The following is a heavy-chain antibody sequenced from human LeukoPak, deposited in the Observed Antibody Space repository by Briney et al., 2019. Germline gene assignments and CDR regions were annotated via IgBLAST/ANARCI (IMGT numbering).Heavy chain of an antibody. Sequence: SVKISCKASGYIFTTYYIVWVRQAPGQGLEWMGIISPGGGSTDYAQKFQGRALMTRDTSTSTVYMELSSLRSDDTAVYYCARDQILQIWFGPYFWGQGPLVPVSS. CDR3: ARDQILQIWFGPYF. V-gene: IGHV1-46*01. D-gene: IGHD3-10*01. J-gene: IGHJ1*01. CDR1: GYIFTTYY. CDR2: ISPGGGST.